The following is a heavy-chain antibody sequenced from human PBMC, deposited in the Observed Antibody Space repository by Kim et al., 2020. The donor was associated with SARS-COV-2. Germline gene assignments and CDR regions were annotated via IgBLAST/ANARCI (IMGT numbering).Heavy chain of an antibody. CDR2: INHSGST. Sequence: SETLSLTCAVYGGSFSGYYWSWIRQPPGKGLEWIGEINHSGSTNYNPSLKSRVTISVDTSKNQFSLKLSSVTAADTAVYYCARARRVYLFPESHAFDIWGQGTMVTVSS. V-gene: IGHV4-34*01. CDR1: GGSFSGYY. J-gene: IGHJ3*02. CDR3: ARARRVYLFPESHAFDI.